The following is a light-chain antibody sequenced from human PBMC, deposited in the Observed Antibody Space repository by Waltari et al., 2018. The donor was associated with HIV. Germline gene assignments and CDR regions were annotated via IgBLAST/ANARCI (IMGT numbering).Light chain of an antibody. CDR3: AAWDDSLNGYV. J-gene: IGLJ1*01. Sequence: QSVLTQPPSASGTPGQRVTILCSGSSFNSGSNTCSWYQPLPGTAPKLLIYGNNQRPSGVPDRFSGSKSGTSGSLAVSGLQSEDEADYSCAAWDDSLNGYVFGTGTKVTVL. V-gene: IGLV1-44*01. CDR2: GNN. CDR1: SFNSGSNT.